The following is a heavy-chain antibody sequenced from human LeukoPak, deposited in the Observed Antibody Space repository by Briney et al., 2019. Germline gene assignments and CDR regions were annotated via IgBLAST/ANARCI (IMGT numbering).Heavy chain of an antibody. D-gene: IGHD1-26*01. V-gene: IGHV3-66*02. Sequence: GGSLRLSCVASGFSISSGYMTWARQAPGEALVWVSLLYSDHSAYYPDSVKGRFTISRDNSKSTLHLQMDTLRTEDTAMYYCARDPWQGSTTLHWGQGIMVTVSS. J-gene: IGHJ4*02. CDR1: GFSISSGY. CDR3: ARDPWQGSTTLH. CDR2: LYSDHSA.